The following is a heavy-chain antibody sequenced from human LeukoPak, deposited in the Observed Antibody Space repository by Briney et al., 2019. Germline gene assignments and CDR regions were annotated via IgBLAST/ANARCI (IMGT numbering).Heavy chain of an antibody. J-gene: IGHJ4*02. CDR3: ARVGSSGWTSLDY. V-gene: IGHV3-74*01. Sequence: PGGSLRLSCAASGFTFSRYWIHWVRQAPGKGLEWVSRINPDGSTTTYADSVKGRFTISRDNAKNTVYLQMNSLRAEDTAVYYCARVGSSGWTSLDYWGQGTLVTVSS. CDR2: INPDGSTT. D-gene: IGHD6-19*01. CDR1: GFTFSRYW.